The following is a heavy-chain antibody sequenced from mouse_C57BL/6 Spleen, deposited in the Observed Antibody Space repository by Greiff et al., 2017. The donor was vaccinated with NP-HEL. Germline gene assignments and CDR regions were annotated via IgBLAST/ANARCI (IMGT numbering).Heavy chain of an antibody. CDR3: ARKGTTVVRYFDY. CDR2: ILPGSGST. CDR1: GYTFTGYW. D-gene: IGHD1-1*01. Sequence: VKLQQSGAELMKPGASVKLSCKATGYTFTGYWIEWVKQRPGHGLAWIGEILPGSGSTNYNEKFKGKATFTADTSSNTAYMQLRSLTTEDSAIYYCARKGTTVVRYFDYWGQGTTLTVSS. V-gene: IGHV1-9*01. J-gene: IGHJ2*01.